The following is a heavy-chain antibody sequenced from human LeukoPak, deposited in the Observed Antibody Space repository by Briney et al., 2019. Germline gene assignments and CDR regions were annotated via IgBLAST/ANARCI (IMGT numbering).Heavy chain of an antibody. CDR3: ARLNMVRGVMLSYYYYYMDV. CDR2: IYYSGST. Sequence: SETLSLTCSVSGYSISSGYFWGWIRQPPGKGLEWIASIYYSGSTYYNPSLKSRVTISVDTSKNQFSLKLSSVTAADTAVYYCARLNMVRGVMLSYYYYYMDVWGKGTTVTISS. CDR1: GYSISSGYF. V-gene: IGHV4-38-2*02. J-gene: IGHJ6*03. D-gene: IGHD3-10*01.